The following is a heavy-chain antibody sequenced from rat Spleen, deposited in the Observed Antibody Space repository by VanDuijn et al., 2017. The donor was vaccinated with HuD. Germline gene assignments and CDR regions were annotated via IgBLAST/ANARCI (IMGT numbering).Heavy chain of an antibody. Sequence: VQLLESGPGLVKPSQSLSLTCSVTAYSIISSYRWNWIRKFPGNKLEWMGHLNSAGTTNCNPSLKSRISITRDTSKNQFFLQVNSVSTEDTATYYCARFRYNNYVMDAWGQGTSVTVSA. CDR1: AYSIISSYR. V-gene: IGHV3-3*01. D-gene: IGHD1-10*01. CDR2: LNSAGTT. J-gene: IGHJ4*01. CDR3: ARFRYNNYVMDA.